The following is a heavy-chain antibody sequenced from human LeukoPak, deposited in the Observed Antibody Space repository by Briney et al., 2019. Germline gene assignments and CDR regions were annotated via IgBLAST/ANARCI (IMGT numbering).Heavy chain of an antibody. CDR3: AREGNEGIVGATTGYFHH. D-gene: IGHD1-26*01. CDR2: IIPIFGTA. CDR1: GDTFIAYA. V-gene: IGHV1-69*05. Sequence: SVKVSCKASGDTFIAYAITWVRRAPGQGLEWMGRIIPIFGTANYAQKFQGRVTITTDESTSTAYMELSSLRSEDTAVYYCAREGNEGIVGATTGYFHHWGQGTLVTVSS. J-gene: IGHJ1*01.